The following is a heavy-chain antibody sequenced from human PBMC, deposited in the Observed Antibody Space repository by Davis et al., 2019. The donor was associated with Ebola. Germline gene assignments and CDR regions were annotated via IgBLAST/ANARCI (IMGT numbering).Heavy chain of an antibody. J-gene: IGHJ4*02. D-gene: IGHD3-22*01. CDR1: GFTFSTTT. V-gene: IGHV3-21*06. CDR2: ISFTSSYI. Sequence: GGSLRLSCAASGFTFSTTTMNWVRQAPGKGLEWVSSISFTSSYIYYADSVKGRFTISRDNAKNSLYLQMNSLRAEDTAVYYCARVQGLYDSSGYYYGLNYWGQGTLVTVSS. CDR3: ARVQGLYDSSGYYYGLNY.